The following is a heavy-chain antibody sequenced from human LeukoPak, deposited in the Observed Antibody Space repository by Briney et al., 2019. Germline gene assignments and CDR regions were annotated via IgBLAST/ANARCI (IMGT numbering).Heavy chain of an antibody. Sequence: GESLKISCKGSGYSFTSYWIGWVRQMPGKGLEWMGIIYPGDSDTRYSPSFQGQVTISADKSINTAYLQWSSLKASDTAMYYCARRDYYYDSSGYYSHFDYWGQGTLVTVSS. CDR1: GYSFTSYW. CDR2: IYPGDSDT. D-gene: IGHD3-22*01. V-gene: IGHV5-51*01. CDR3: ARRDYYYDSSGYYSHFDY. J-gene: IGHJ4*02.